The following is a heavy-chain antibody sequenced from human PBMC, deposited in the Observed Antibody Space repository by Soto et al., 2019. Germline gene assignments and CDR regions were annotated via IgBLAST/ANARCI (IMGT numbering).Heavy chain of an antibody. CDR2: ISSSGSTI. D-gene: IGHD3-9*01. V-gene: IGHV3-11*01. CDR1: GFTFSDYY. CDR3: ASGYYDILRAFRGFDY. J-gene: IGHJ4*02. Sequence: GGSLRLSCAASGFTFSDYYMSWIRQAPGKGLEWVSYISSSGSTIYYADSVKGRFTISRDNVKNSLYLQMNSLRAEDTAVYYCASGYYDILRAFRGFDYWGQGTLVTVSS.